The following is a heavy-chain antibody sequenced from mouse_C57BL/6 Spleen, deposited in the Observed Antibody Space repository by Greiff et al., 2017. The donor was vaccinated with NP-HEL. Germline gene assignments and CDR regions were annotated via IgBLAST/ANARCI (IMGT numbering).Heavy chain of an antibody. J-gene: IGHJ4*01. CDR3: AIERQLRATGAMDY. CDR2: IHPSDSDT. V-gene: IGHV1-74*01. D-gene: IGHD3-2*02. CDR1: GYTFTSYW. Sequence: VQLQQPGAELVKPGASVKVSCKASGYTFTSYWMHWVKQRPGQGLEWIGRIHPSDSDTNYNQKFTGKATLTVDQSSSTAYMQLSSLTSEDSAVDYCAIERQLRATGAMDYWGQGTSLTVSS.